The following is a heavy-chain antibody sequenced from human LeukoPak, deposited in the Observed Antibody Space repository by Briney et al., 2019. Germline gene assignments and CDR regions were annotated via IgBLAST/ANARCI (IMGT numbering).Heavy chain of an antibody. J-gene: IGHJ2*01. CDR3: ARDESYYDSSGYFWYFDL. CDR2: SYYSGST. D-gene: IGHD3-22*01. Sequence: PSETLSLTCTVSGGSMSGFYWSWIRQPPGKGLEWIGYSYYSGSTNYNPSLKSRVTISVDTSKNQFSLKLSSVTAADTAVYYCARDESYYDSSGYFWYFDLWGRGTLVTVSS. CDR1: GGSMSGFY. V-gene: IGHV4-59*01.